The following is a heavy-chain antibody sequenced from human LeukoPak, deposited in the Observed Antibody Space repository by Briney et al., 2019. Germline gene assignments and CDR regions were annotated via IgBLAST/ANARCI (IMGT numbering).Heavy chain of an antibody. D-gene: IGHD3-3*01. CDR3: ARDLPWDVHYDSWSGSSRPVFDI. J-gene: IGHJ3*02. V-gene: IGHV1-18*01. CDR1: GYTFTSYG. Sequence: ASVKVSCKASGYTFTSYGISWVRQAPGQGLEWMGWISAYNGNTNYAQKLQGRVTMTTDTSTSTAYMELRSLRSDDTAVYYCARDLPWDVHYDSWSGSSRPVFDIWGQGTMVTVSS. CDR2: ISAYNGNT.